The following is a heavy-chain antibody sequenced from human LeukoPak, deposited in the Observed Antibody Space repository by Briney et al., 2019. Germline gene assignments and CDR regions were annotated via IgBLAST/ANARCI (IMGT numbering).Heavy chain of an antibody. CDR2: INPSGGST. D-gene: IGHD6-19*01. Sequence: ASVKVSCKASGYTFTSYYMHWVRQAPGQGLEWMGIINPSGGSTSYAQKFRGRVTMTRDTSTSTVYMELSSLRSEDTAVYYCARVRAAVAGSWYFDLWGRGTLVTVSS. CDR1: GYTFTSYY. J-gene: IGHJ2*01. V-gene: IGHV1-46*01. CDR3: ARVRAAVAGSWYFDL.